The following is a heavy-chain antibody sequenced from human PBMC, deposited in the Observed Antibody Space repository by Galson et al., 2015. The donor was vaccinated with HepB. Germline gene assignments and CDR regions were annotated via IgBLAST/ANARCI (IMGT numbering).Heavy chain of an antibody. CDR3: ARAGGYSVSWYDAFDI. CDR2: IKSDTTYI. V-gene: IGHV3-21*01. CDR1: GFTFSSYS. Sequence: SLRLSCAASGFTFSSYSINWVRQAPGKGLEWVSSIKSDTTYIYYADSVKGRFTISRDNAKNSLYLQMNSLRAEDTAVYYCARAGGYSVSWYDAFDIWGQGTMVTVSS. J-gene: IGHJ3*02. D-gene: IGHD6-13*01.